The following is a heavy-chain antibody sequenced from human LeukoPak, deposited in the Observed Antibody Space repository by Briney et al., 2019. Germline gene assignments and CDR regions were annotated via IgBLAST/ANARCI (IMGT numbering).Heavy chain of an antibody. Sequence: PGGSLRLSCAASGFTFDDYAMHWARQAPGKGLEWVSLISGDGGSTYYADSVKGRFTISRDNSKNSLYLQMNSLRTEDTALYYCAKDTTYYYDSSGYSDYWGQGTLVTVSS. CDR2: ISGDGGST. D-gene: IGHD3-22*01. V-gene: IGHV3-43*02. CDR1: GFTFDDYA. CDR3: AKDTTYYYDSSGYSDY. J-gene: IGHJ4*02.